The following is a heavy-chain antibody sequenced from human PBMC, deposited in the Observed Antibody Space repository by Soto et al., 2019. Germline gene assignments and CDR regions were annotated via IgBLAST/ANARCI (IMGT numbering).Heavy chain of an antibody. CDR2: INHSGST. D-gene: IGHD3-3*01. CDR1: GGSFSGYY. J-gene: IGHJ5*02. V-gene: IGHV4-34*01. CDR3: ARGLRTYYDFWSGYGASNWFDP. Sequence: SETLSLTCAVYGGSFSGYYWSWIRQPPGKGLEWIGEINHSGSTNYNPSLKSRVTISVDTSKSQFSLKLSSVTAADTAVYYCARGLRTYYDFWSGYGASNWFDPWGQGTLVTVSS.